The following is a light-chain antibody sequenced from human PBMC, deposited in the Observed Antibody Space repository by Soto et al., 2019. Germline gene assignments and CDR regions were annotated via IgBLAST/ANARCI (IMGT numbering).Light chain of an antibody. CDR3: QQYGSSLLT. J-gene: IGKJ4*01. Sequence: EIVLTQSPGTLYLSPGERATLSCRASQSVSSSYLAWYQQKPGQAPRLLIYGASSRATGIPDRFSGSGSGTDLTLTISRLEPEDFAVYYCQQYGSSLLTFGGGTKVEIK. CDR2: GAS. CDR1: QSVSSSY. V-gene: IGKV3-20*01.